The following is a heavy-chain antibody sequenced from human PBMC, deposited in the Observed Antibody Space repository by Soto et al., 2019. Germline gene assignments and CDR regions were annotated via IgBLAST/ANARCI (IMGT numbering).Heavy chain of an antibody. D-gene: IGHD3-22*01. J-gene: IGHJ4*02. V-gene: IGHV3-23*01. CDR2: IFGTGGGT. CDR3: AKRFPDDNTAYGLVY. Sequence: EVQLLESGGGLVQPGGSLTLSCAASGFTFGSYVMSWVRQGPGKGLEWVSTIFGTGGGTFYSDSVKGRFIISRDNSKNTLYLQMNSLRAEDTAVYYCAKRFPDDNTAYGLVYWGQGTLVTVPS. CDR1: GFTFGSYV.